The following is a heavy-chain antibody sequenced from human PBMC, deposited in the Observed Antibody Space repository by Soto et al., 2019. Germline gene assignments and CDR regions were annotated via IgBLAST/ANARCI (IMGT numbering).Heavy chain of an antibody. Sequence: ASVKVSCKASGYAFTSYGISWVRQAPGQGLEGMGWISAYNGNTNYAQKLQGRVTMTTDTSTSTAYMELRSLRSDDTAVYYCATTVTTVGKGGWLDPWGQGTLVTVFS. CDR2: ISAYNGNT. CDR3: ATTVTTVGKGGWLDP. V-gene: IGHV1-18*01. D-gene: IGHD4-17*01. CDR1: GYAFTSYG. J-gene: IGHJ5*02.